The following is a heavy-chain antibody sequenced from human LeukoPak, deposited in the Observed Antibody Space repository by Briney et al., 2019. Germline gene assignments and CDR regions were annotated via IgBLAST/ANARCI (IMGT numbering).Heavy chain of an antibody. CDR3: ARVGANHWGSANHFDY. CDR2: IYSGGST. D-gene: IGHD7-27*01. J-gene: IGHJ4*02. CDR1: GFTVSSNY. Sequence: GGSLRLSCAASGFTVSSNYMSWVRQAPGKGLEWVSVIYSGGSTYYADSVKGRFTISRDNSKNTLYLQMNRLRAEDTAVYYCARVGANHWGSANHFDYWGQGTLVTVSS. V-gene: IGHV3-53*01.